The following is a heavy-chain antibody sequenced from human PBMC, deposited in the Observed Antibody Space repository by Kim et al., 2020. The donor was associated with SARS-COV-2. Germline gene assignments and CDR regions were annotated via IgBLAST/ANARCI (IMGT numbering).Heavy chain of an antibody. J-gene: IGHJ4*02. CDR1: GGSISSYY. D-gene: IGHD6-13*01. CDR3: ARAVDIAAAVDY. Sequence: SETLSLTCTVSGGSISSYYWSWIRQPPGKGLEWIGYIYYSGSTNYNPSLKSRVTISVDTSKNQFSLKLSSVTAADTAVYYCARAVDIAAAVDYWGQGTLVTVSS. CDR2: IYYSGST. V-gene: IGHV4-59*13.